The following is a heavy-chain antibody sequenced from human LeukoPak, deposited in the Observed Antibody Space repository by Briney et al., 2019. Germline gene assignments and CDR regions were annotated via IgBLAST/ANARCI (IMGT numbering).Heavy chain of an antibody. J-gene: IGHJ6*03. CDR2: IYTSGST. V-gene: IGHV4-4*07. Sequence: PSETLSLTCTVSGGSISSYYWSWIRQPAGKGLEWIGRIYTSGSTNYNPSLKSRVTMSVDTSKNQFSLKLSSVTAADTAVYYCASGAVGATYYYYYYMGVWGKGTTVTVSS. D-gene: IGHD1-26*01. CDR3: ASGAVGATYYYYYYMGV. CDR1: GGSISSYY.